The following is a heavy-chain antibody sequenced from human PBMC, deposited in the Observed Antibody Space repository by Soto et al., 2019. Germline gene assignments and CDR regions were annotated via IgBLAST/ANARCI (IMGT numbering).Heavy chain of an antibody. CDR3: ARDRGWGSTGFDY. D-gene: IGHD7-27*01. CDR1: GFTFSSYS. V-gene: IGHV3-21*01. J-gene: IGHJ4*02. Sequence: EVQLLESGGGLVQPGGSLRLSCAASGFTFSSYSMNWVRQAPGKGLEWVSSISSSSSYIYYADSVKGRFTISRDNAKNSLYLQMNSLRAEDTAVYYCARDRGWGSTGFDYWGQGTLVTVSS. CDR2: ISSSSSYI.